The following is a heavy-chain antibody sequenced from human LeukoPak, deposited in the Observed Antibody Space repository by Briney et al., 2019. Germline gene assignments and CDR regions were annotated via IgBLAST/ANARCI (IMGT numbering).Heavy chain of an antibody. CDR2: IIPIFGTA. D-gene: IGHD3-9*01. V-gene: IGHV1-69*06. CDR1: GGTFSSYA. CDR3: ARETINDILTGYSGCDY. J-gene: IGHJ4*02. Sequence: ASVKVSCKASGGTFSSYAISWVRQAPGQGLEWMGGIIPIFGTANYAQKFQGRVTITADKSTSTAYMELSSLRSEDTAVYYCARETINDILTGYSGCDYWGQGTLVTVSS.